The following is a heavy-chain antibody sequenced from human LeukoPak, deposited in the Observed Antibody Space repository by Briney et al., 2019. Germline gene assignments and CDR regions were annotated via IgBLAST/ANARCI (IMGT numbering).Heavy chain of an antibody. CDR1: GYTFTSYA. CDR2: INAGNGNT. J-gene: IGHJ6*02. CDR3: ARALESIAARPWGYGMDV. V-gene: IGHV1-3*01. Sequence: ASVKVSCKASGYTFTSYAMHWVRQAPGQRLEWMGWINAGNGNTKYSQKFQGRVTITRDTSASTAYMELSSLRSEDTAVYCCARALESIAARPWGYGMDVWGQGTTVTVSS. D-gene: IGHD6-6*01.